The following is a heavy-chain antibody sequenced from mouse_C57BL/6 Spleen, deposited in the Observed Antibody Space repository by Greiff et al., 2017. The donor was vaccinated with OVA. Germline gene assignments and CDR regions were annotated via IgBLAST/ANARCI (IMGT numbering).Heavy chain of an antibody. J-gene: IGHJ4*01. V-gene: IGHV1-83*01. Sequence: VQLKESGPELVKPGASVKMSCKASGYTFTDYYMHWVKQKPGKGLEWIGEIYPGSGNTYYNEKFKGKATLTADTSSSTAYMQLSSLTSEDSAVYFCARSEDYYGSSYKDAMDYWGQGTSVTVSS. D-gene: IGHD1-1*01. CDR1: YTFTDYYM. CDR2: YPGSGNTY. CDR3: RSEDYYGSSYKDAMDY.